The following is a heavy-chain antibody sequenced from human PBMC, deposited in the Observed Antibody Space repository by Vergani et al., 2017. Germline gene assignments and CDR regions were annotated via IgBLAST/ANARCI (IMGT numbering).Heavy chain of an antibody. V-gene: IGHV3-21*01. CDR3: ARSRDDILTGYSNWYFDL. J-gene: IGHJ2*01. Sequence: EVQLVESGGGLVQPGGSLRLSCAASGFTFSSYSMNWVRQAPGKGLEWVSSISSSSSYIYYADSVKGRFTISRDNAKHSLYLQMNSLRAEDTAVYYCARSRDDILTGYSNWYFDLWGRGTLVTVSS. CDR1: GFTFSSYS. CDR2: ISSSSSYI. D-gene: IGHD3-9*01.